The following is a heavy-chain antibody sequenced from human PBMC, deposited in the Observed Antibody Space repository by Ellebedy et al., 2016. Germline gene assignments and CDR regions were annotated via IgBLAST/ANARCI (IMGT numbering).Heavy chain of an antibody. V-gene: IGHV3-53*05. CDR3: ARVRAPDLYENQDMDV. Sequence: GESLKISXAGSRFIVNSNYMNWVRQAPGKGLEWVSLLYNDGKTYYADSVKGRFTISRDNSKFRVYLQMNSLIVDDTAVYYCARVRAPDLYENQDMDVWGQGTTVTVSS. D-gene: IGHD1-14*01. CDR2: LYNDGKT. J-gene: IGHJ6*02. CDR1: RFIVNSNY.